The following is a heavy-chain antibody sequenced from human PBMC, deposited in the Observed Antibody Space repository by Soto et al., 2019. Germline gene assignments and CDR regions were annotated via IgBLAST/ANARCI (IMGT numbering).Heavy chain of an antibody. CDR2: IYPGDSDT. J-gene: IGHJ6*02. D-gene: IGHD6-13*01. Sequence: GESLKISCKGSGYSFTNYWIAWVRQMPGKGLEWMGIIYPGDSDTRYSPSFQGQVTISADKSISTAHLQWSSLKASDTAMYYCARQSSPDYNHYGMDVWGQGXTVTVYS. V-gene: IGHV5-51*01. CDR1: GYSFTNYW. CDR3: ARQSSPDYNHYGMDV.